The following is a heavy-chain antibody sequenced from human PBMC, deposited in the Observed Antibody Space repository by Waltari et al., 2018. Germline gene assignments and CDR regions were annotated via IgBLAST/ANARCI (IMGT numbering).Heavy chain of an antibody. CDR2: IYYSGST. CDR3: ASTVYYDSSGWTYYFDY. Sequence: QLQLQESGPGLVKPSETLSITCTVSGGSISSSSYYWGWIRQPPGKGLEWIGRIYYSGSTYYNPSLKSRVTISVDTSKNQFSLKLSSVTAADTAVYYCASTVYYDSSGWTYYFDYWGQGTLVTVSS. D-gene: IGHD3-22*01. V-gene: IGHV4-39*01. J-gene: IGHJ4*02. CDR1: GGSISSSSYY.